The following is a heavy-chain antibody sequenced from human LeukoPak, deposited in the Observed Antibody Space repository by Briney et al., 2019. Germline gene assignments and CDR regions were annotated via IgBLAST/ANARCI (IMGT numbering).Heavy chain of an antibody. J-gene: IGHJ3*02. CDR1: GYTFTSYY. D-gene: IGHD6-19*01. V-gene: IGHV1-46*01. CDR3: ARDDPRQWLTGVAFDI. CDR2: INPSGGST. Sequence: ASVKVPCKASGYTFTSYYMHWVRQAPGQGLEWMGIINPSGGSTSYAQKFQGRVTMTRDTSTSTVYMELSSLRSEDTAVYYCARDDPRQWLTGVAFDIWGQGTMVTVSS.